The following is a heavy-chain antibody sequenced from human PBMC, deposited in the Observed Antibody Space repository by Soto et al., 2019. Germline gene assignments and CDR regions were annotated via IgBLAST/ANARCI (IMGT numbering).Heavy chain of an antibody. Sequence: GGSLRLSCAASGFTFSNYAVTWVRQAPGKGLEWVSTISGSGGSTYYADSVKGRFTISRDNSKNTLYLQMNSLRAEDTAVYYCAKDQGSSWYEIDYWGRGTLVTVSS. J-gene: IGHJ4*02. D-gene: IGHD6-13*01. CDR2: ISGSGGST. CDR3: AKDQGSSWYEIDY. CDR1: GFTFSNYA. V-gene: IGHV3-23*01.